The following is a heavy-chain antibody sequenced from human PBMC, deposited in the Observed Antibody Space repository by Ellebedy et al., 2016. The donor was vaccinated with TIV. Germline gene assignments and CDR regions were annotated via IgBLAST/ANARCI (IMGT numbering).Heavy chain of an antibody. Sequence: AASVKVSCKVSGYIFTDYYIHWFRQAPGQEFEWMGWINPNNGGTNYAQKFQGRVTMTWDTSISTALMDLSSLRSDDTAVYYCARGMGVTTVYYYFAMDVWGQGTTVTVSS. CDR1: GYIFTDYY. D-gene: IGHD4-11*01. CDR2: INPNNGGT. CDR3: ARGMGVTTVYYYFAMDV. V-gene: IGHV1-2*02. J-gene: IGHJ6*02.